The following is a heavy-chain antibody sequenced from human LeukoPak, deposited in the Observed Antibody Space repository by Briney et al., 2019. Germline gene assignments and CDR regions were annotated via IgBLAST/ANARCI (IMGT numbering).Heavy chain of an antibody. Sequence: GGSLRLSCAASGFTSSSYGMHWVRQAPGKGLEWVAVIWYDGSNKYYADSVKGRFTISRDNSKNALYLQMNSLRAEDTAVYYCARDMVRGVTLGAFDIWGQGTMVTVSS. D-gene: IGHD3-10*01. V-gene: IGHV3-33*01. CDR3: ARDMVRGVTLGAFDI. CDR1: GFTSSSYG. J-gene: IGHJ3*02. CDR2: IWYDGSNK.